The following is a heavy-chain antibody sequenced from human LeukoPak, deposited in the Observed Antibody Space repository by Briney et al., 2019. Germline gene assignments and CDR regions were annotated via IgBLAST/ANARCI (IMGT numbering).Heavy chain of an antibody. Sequence: GASVKVSCKASVYTFTSYAIHWVRQAPGQGLEGMGWIAPSGCTNYPQKFQGRVAITWDTSITTAYMDLSRLTSDDTAVYYCARDRYGDGFAHLDYWGQGALVTVSS. J-gene: IGHJ4*02. CDR3: ARDRYGDGFAHLDY. CDR2: IAPSGCT. D-gene: IGHD5-24*01. CDR1: VYTFTSYA. V-gene: IGHV1-2*02.